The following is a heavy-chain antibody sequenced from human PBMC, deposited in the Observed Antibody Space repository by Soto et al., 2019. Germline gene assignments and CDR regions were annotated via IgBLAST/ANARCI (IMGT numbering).Heavy chain of an antibody. CDR1: GFTFSSYS. D-gene: IGHD2-8*01. V-gene: IGHV3-21*01. J-gene: IGHJ6*02. Sequence: PGGSLRLSCAASGFTFSSYSMNWVRQAPGKGLEWVSSISSSSSYIYYADSVKGRFTISRDNAKNSLYLQMNSLRAEDTAVYYCARGGYCTNGVCYTVSIYYYYGMDVWGQGTTVTVSS. CDR3: ARGGYCTNGVCYTVSIYYYYGMDV. CDR2: ISSSSSYI.